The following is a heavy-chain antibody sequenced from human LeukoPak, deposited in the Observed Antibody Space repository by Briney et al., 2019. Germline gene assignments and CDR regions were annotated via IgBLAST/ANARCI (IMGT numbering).Heavy chain of an antibody. CDR3: AKGSGWYFHTGMDV. Sequence: PGGSLRLSCAAPGFTFDDYAMHWVRQAPGKGLEWVSGISWNSGSIGYADSVKGRFTISRDNAKNSLYLQMNSLRAEDTALYYCAKGSGWYFHTGMDVWGQGTTVTVSS. V-gene: IGHV3-9*01. D-gene: IGHD6-19*01. J-gene: IGHJ6*02. CDR2: ISWNSGSI. CDR1: GFTFDDYA.